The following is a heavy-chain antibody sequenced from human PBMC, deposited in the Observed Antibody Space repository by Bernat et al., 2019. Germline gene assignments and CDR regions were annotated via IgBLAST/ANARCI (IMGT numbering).Heavy chain of an antibody. CDR2: IYYSGST. J-gene: IGHJ6*02. CDR1: GGSISSYY. V-gene: IGHV4-59*08. D-gene: IGHD3-3*01. CDR3: ARHSSTYYDFWSGYYKGDYYYYYGMDV. Sequence: QVQLQESGPGLVKPSETLSLTCTVSGGSISSYYWSWIRQPPGKGLEWIGYIYYSGSTNYNPSLKSRVTISVDTSKNQFSLKLSSVTAADTAVYHCARHSSTYYDFWSGYYKGDYYYYYGMDVWGQGTTVTVSS.